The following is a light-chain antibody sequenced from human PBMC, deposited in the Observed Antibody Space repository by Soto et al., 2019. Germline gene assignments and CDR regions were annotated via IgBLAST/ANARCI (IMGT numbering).Light chain of an antibody. V-gene: IGKV1-39*01. CDR3: QQSYSTPWT. J-gene: IGKJ1*01. CDR1: QSISSY. Sequence: DIQVTQSPSSLSASVGDRVTITCRASQSISSYLNWYQQKPGKAPKLLIYAASSLQSGVPSRFSGSGSGSDFTLTIRSLQPEDFATYYCQQSYSTPWTYGQGTKVEIK. CDR2: AAS.